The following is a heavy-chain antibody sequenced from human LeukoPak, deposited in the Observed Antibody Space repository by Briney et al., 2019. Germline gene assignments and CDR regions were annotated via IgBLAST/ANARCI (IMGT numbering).Heavy chain of an antibody. D-gene: IGHD5-18*01. CDR1: GDSISSYY. Sequence: SETLSLTCTVSGDSISSYYWSWIRQPPGKGLEWIGYIYYSGSTNYNPSLKSRVTISVDTSKNQFSLKLSSVTAADTAVYYCARGLDTAMVPFDYWGQGTLVTVSS. V-gene: IGHV4-59*01. CDR3: ARGLDTAMVPFDY. CDR2: IYYSGST. J-gene: IGHJ4*02.